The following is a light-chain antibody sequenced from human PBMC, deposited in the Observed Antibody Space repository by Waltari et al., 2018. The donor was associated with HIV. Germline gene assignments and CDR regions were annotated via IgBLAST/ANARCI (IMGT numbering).Light chain of an antibody. CDR3: QSYPASLTVSLI. J-gene: IGLJ2*01. CDR2: DNT. V-gene: IGLV1-40*01. Sequence: QSVLTQPPSVSGAPGQRVTISCTGNSSNIGAGYDVHWYQQLPGKAPKLLLSDNTSRPSGVPDRFSGSKSGTSASLAITGLRAEDEADYYCQSYPASLTVSLIFGGGTRLTVL. CDR1: SSNIGAGYD.